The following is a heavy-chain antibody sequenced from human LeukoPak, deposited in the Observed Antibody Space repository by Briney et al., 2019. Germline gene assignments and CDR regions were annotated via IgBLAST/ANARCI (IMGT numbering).Heavy chain of an antibody. Sequence: PGGSLRLSCAASGFTFSSYEMNWVRQAPGKGLEWVLYISSSGSTIYYADSVKGRFTISRDNAKNSLYLQMNSLRAEDTAVYYCARAVRAARVFDNWGQGTLVTVSS. V-gene: IGHV3-48*03. CDR1: GFTFSSYE. J-gene: IGHJ4*02. CDR2: ISSSGSTI. D-gene: IGHD2-15*01. CDR3: ARAVRAARVFDN.